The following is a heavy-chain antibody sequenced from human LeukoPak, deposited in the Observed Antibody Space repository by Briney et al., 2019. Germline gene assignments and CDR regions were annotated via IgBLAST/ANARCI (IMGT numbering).Heavy chain of an antibody. J-gene: IGHJ4*02. D-gene: IGHD3-22*01. CDR2: IYYSGST. V-gene: IGHV4-31*03. CDR1: GSSISSGGYY. CDR3: ARVLGFRVSSGFFDY. Sequence: PSETLSLTCTVSGSSISSGGYYWSWIRQHPGKGLEWIGYIYYSGSTYYNSSLKSRVTISVDTSKNQFSLKLSSVTAADTAVYYCARVLGFRVSSGFFDYWGQGTLVTVSS.